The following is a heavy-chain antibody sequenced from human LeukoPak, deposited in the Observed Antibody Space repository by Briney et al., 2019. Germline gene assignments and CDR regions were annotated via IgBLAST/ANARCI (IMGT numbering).Heavy chain of an antibody. CDR2: ISSSSSYI. Sequence: GGSLRLSCAASGFTFSSYNMNWVRQAPGKGLEWVSSISSSSSYIYYADSVKVRFTISRDNAKNSLYLQMHSLRAEDTAVYYCAKILAQNYYYYMDVWGKGTTVTVSS. V-gene: IGHV3-21*01. CDR1: GFTFSSYN. CDR3: AKILAQNYYYYMDV. J-gene: IGHJ6*03.